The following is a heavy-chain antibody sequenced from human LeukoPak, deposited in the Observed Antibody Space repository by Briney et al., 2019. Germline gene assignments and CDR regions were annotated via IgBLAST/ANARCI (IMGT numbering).Heavy chain of an antibody. J-gene: IGHJ4*02. Sequence: ASVKVSCKASGYTFTSYDINWVRQATGQGLEWMGWMNPNSGNTGYAQKFQGRVTMTRNTSISTAYMELSSLRSEDTAVYYCARRGYSYGYLDFWGQGTLVTVSS. CDR1: GYTFTSYD. D-gene: IGHD5-18*01. CDR2: MNPNSGNT. CDR3: ARRGYSYGYLDF. V-gene: IGHV1-8*01.